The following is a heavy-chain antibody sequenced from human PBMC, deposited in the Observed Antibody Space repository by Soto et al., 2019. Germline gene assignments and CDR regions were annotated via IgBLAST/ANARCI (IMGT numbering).Heavy chain of an antibody. J-gene: IGHJ4*02. CDR3: AKDQTDVTLFAY. CDR1: GVSFSSLA. V-gene: IGHV3-23*01. CDR2: ISGRGVDT. Sequence: GGSLRLSCAASGVSFSSLAMSWVRQAPGKGLEWVSSISGRGVDTLYADSVEGRLTISRDNSRNTLYLQVNRLRAEDTAVYYCAKDQTDVTLFAYWGQGTLVTVSS. D-gene: IGHD2-21*02.